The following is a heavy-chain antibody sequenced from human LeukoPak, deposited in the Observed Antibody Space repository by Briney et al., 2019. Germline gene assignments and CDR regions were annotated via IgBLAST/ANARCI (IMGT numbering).Heavy chain of an antibody. V-gene: IGHV4-61*02. Sequence: SETLSLTCTVSGGSISSGSYYWSWIRQPAGKGLEWIGRIYTSGSTNYNPSLKSRVTISVDTSKNQFSLKLSSVTAADTAVYYCARAEYYYDSSGYYPSSYFDYWGQGTLVAVSS. CDR1: GGSISSGSYY. CDR2: IYTSGST. J-gene: IGHJ4*02. D-gene: IGHD3-22*01. CDR3: ARAEYYYDSSGYYPSSYFDY.